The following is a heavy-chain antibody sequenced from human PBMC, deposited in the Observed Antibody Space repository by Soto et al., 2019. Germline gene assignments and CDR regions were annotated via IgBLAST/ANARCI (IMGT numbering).Heavy chain of an antibody. CDR3: ARRNKKVGYCSSTSCQNYYYYYYYMDV. CDR2: IYHSGST. CDR1: SGSISSSNG. Sequence: SETLSLTCAVSSGSISSSNGWSWVRQPPGKGLEWIGEIYHSGSTNYNPSLKSRVTISVDKSKNQFSLKLSSVTAADTAVYYCARRNKKVGYCSSTSCQNYYYYYYYMDVWGKGTTVTVSS. D-gene: IGHD2-2*01. V-gene: IGHV4-4*02. J-gene: IGHJ6*03.